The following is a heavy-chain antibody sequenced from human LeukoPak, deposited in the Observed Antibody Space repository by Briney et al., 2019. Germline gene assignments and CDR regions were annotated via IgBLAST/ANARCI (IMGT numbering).Heavy chain of an antibody. CDR1: GFTFDDYA. D-gene: IGHD2-2*02. J-gene: IGHJ5*02. Sequence: PGGSLRLSCAASGFTFDDYAMHWVRQAPGKGLEWVSGISWNSGSIGYADSVKGRFTISRDNAKNSLYLQMNSLRAEDTALYCCAKDRHCSSTSCYTYGYNWFDPWGQGTLVTVSS. CDR2: ISWNSGSI. CDR3: AKDRHCSSTSCYTYGYNWFDP. V-gene: IGHV3-9*01.